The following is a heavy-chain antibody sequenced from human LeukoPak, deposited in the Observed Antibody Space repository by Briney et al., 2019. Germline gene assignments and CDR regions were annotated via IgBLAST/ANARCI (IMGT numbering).Heavy chain of an antibody. CDR2: ISGSGGST. CDR1: GLTFSSYA. D-gene: IGHD3-16*02. Sequence: PGGSLRLSCAASGLTFSSYAMSWVRQAPGKGLEWVSAISGSGGSTYYADSVKGRFTISRDNSKNTLYLQMNSLRAEDTAVYYCAKAGNDYVWGSYRDTHFDYWGQGTLVTVSS. CDR3: AKAGNDYVWGSYRDTHFDY. J-gene: IGHJ4*02. V-gene: IGHV3-23*01.